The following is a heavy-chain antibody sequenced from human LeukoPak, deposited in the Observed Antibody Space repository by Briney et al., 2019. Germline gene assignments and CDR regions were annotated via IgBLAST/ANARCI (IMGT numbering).Heavy chain of an antibody. CDR2: INSKSGGT. CDR3: ARGGKLMITMVRGALASRDGFDI. D-gene: IGHD3-10*01. Sequence: ASVKVSCKASGYTFTGYYIQWVRQAPGQGLEWMGWINSKSGGTNFAQKFQGRVTMTRDTSSSTAYMELSRLRPDDTAMYYCARGGKLMITMVRGALASRDGFDIWGQGTMVTVSS. J-gene: IGHJ3*02. V-gene: IGHV1-2*02. CDR1: GYTFTGYY.